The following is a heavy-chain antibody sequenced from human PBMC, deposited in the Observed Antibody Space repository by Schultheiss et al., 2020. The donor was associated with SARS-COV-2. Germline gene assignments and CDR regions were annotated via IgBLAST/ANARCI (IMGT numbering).Heavy chain of an antibody. CDR2: IKSKTDGGTT. Sequence: GGSLRLSCAASGFTFTNYAMSWVRQAPGKGLEWVGRIKSKTDGGTTDYAAPVKGRFTISRDDSKNTLYLQMNSLKTEDTAVYYCTTAQARYFDWLLSGFDYWGQGTLVTVSS. D-gene: IGHD3-9*01. J-gene: IGHJ4*02. CDR1: GFTFTNYA. V-gene: IGHV3-15*01. CDR3: TTAQARYFDWLLSGFDY.